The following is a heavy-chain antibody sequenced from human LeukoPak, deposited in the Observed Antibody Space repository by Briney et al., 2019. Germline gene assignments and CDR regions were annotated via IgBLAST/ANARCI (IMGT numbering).Heavy chain of an antibody. V-gene: IGHV3-43*02. D-gene: IGHD6-6*01. Sequence: GGSLRLSSAASGFTFYDYAMHWVRQAPGKGLEWVSLISGDGITTLYADSVKGRFTISRDNSKNSLYLQMNSLRTEDTALYYCAKDYEYSSSGIEYWGRGTLVSVSS. CDR2: ISGDGITT. CDR1: GFTFYDYA. J-gene: IGHJ4*02. CDR3: AKDYEYSSSGIEY.